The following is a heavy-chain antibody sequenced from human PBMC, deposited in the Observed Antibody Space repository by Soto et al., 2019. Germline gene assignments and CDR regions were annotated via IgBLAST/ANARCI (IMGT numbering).Heavy chain of an antibody. V-gene: IGHV3-30*03. CDR1: GFTFSSYG. Sequence: GGSLRLSCAASGFTFSSYGMHWVRQAPGKGLEWVAVISYDGSNKYYADSVKGRFTISRDNSKNTLYLQMNSLRAEDTAVYYCARDFYYYDSSPGPFDYWGQGTLVTVSS. CDR3: ARDFYYYDSSPGPFDY. J-gene: IGHJ4*02. CDR2: ISYDGSNK. D-gene: IGHD3-22*01.